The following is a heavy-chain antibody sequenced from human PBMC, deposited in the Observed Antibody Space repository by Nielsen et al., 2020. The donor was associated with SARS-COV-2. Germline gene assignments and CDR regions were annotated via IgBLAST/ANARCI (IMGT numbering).Heavy chain of an antibody. CDR1: GYTFTSYD. CDR3: ARRADYYDSSAYYY. D-gene: IGHD3-22*01. CDR2: PNSGNT. Sequence: ASVKVSCKASGYTFTSYDINCVRQATGQGLNPNSGNTGYAQKFKGRVTMTRDTSISTAYMELSSLTSEDTAVYYCARRADYYDSSAYYYWGQGILVTVSS. J-gene: IGHJ4*02. V-gene: IGHV1-8*01.